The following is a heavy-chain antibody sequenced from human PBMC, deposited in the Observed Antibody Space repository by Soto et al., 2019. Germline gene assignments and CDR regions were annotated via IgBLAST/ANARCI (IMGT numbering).Heavy chain of an antibody. CDR3: ARSYADEKLRYFDWAPNGWFDP. CDR2: ISGSGGNT. CDR1: GFIFSRYN. Sequence: GGSLRLSCAASGFIFSRYNMHWVRQAPGKGLEWVSAISGSGGNTYYADSVKGRFTISRDNAKNSLYLQMNSLRAEDTAVYYCARSYADEKLRYFDWAPNGWFDPWGQGTLVTVSS. J-gene: IGHJ5*02. D-gene: IGHD3-9*01. V-gene: IGHV3-21*01.